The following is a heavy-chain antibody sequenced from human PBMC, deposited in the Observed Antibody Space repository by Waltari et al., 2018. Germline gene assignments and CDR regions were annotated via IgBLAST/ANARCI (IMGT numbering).Heavy chain of an antibody. CDR2: IYHSGRT. D-gene: IGHD5-12*01. V-gene: IGHV4-4*02. CDR3: ARDRGLRGGYDS. Sequence: QVQLQESGPGLVKPSGTLSLTCVVYGGSISSGNWWSWVRQPPGKGLEWIGEIYHSGRTNYNPSLKSRRSISLDKSKNQFSLNLSSVTAADTAVYYCARDRGLRGGYDSWGQGTLVTVSS. CDR1: GGSISSGNW. J-gene: IGHJ5*02.